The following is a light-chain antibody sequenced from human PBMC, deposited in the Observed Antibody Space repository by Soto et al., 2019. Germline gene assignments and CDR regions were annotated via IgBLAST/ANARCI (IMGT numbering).Light chain of an antibody. J-gene: IGKJ4*01. CDR3: QQFSSYPLT. CDR2: DAS. CDR1: QTVRNNY. Sequence: EFVLTQSPGTLSLSPGERATLSCRVSQTVRNNYLAWYQQKPGQAPKLLIYDASSRATGIPDRFSGGGSGTDFILTISRLEPEDFAVYYCQQFSSYPLTFGGGTKVDI. V-gene: IGKV3-20*01.